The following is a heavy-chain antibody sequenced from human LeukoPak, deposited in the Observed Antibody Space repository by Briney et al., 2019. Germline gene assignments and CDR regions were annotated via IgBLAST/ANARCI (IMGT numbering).Heavy chain of an antibody. CDR1: GFTFSSYS. CDR3: ARDLGSSGWFTFDY. D-gene: IGHD6-19*01. CDR2: ISSSSTI. V-gene: IGHV3-48*01. Sequence: PGESLRLSCAASGFTFSSYSMNWVRQAPGKGLEWVSYISSSSTIYYADSVKGRFTISRDNAKNSLYLQMNSLRAEDTAVYYCARDLGSSGWFTFDYWGQGTLVTVSS. J-gene: IGHJ4*02.